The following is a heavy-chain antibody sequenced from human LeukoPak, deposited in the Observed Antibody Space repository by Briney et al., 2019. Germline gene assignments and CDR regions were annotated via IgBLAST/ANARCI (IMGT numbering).Heavy chain of an antibody. CDR2: INPNSGGT. V-gene: IGHV1-2*02. D-gene: IGHD2-15*01. Sequence: GASVKVSCKASGYTFTGYYMHWVRQAPAQGLEWMGWINPNSGGTNYAQKFQGRVTMTRDTSISTAYMELSRLRSDDTAVCYCARSRVVAAAVPNNWFDPWGQGTLVTVSS. CDR1: GYTFTGYY. CDR3: ARSRVVAAAVPNNWFDP. J-gene: IGHJ5*02.